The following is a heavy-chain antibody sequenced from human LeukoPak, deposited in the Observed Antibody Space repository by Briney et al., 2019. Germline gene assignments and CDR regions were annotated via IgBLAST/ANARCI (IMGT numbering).Heavy chain of an antibody. CDR2: ISGSGGST. CDR3: ATREWYGDYAGWYFDL. V-gene: IGHV3-23*01. CDR1: GFTFSSYA. Sequence: QPGGSLRLSCAASGFTFSSYAMSWVRQAPGKGLEWVSAISGSGGSTYYADSVKGRFTISRDNSKNTLYLQMNSLRAEDTAVYYCATREWYGDYAGWYFDLWGRGTLVTVSS. D-gene: IGHD4-17*01. J-gene: IGHJ2*01.